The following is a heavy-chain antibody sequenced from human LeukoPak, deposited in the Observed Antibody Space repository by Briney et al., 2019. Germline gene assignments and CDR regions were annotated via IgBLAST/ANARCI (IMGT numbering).Heavy chain of an antibody. J-gene: IGHJ5*02. D-gene: IGHD6-19*01. CDR1: GGSISSYY. CDR3: ARKKAVAGTLSWFDP. Sequence: PSETLSLTCTVSGGSISSYYWSWIRQPPGKGLEWIGYIYYSGSTNYNPSLKSRVTISVDTSKNQFSLKLSSVTAADTAVYYCARKKAVAGTLSWFDPWGQGTLVTVSS. V-gene: IGHV4-59*01. CDR2: IYYSGST.